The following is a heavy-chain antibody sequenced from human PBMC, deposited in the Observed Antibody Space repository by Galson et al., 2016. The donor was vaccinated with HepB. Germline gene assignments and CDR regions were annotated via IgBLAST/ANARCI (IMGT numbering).Heavy chain of an antibody. Sequence: SVKVSCKASGYTFTGYYMHWVRQAPGQGLEWMGWINPSSGGTSYAQKFQGRVTMTRDTSISTASMELSRLTSGDTALYYCARKVRLSGSYSAWGHGTLVTVSS. CDR2: INPSSGGT. CDR3: ARKVRLSGSYSA. CDR1: GYTFTGYY. J-gene: IGHJ5*01. D-gene: IGHD1-26*01. V-gene: IGHV1-2*02.